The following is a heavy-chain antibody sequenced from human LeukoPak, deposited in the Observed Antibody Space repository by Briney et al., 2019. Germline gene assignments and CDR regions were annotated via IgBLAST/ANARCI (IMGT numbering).Heavy chain of an antibody. Sequence: GGSLRLSCATSGFTFSSSAMSWVRQPPGKGLAWVSTISGSGGGTYYADSVKGRFTISRDNSKNMLYLQMNSLRAEDTAVFYCGKLFYSSGMYHFDYWGQGTLVTVSS. CDR2: ISGSGGGT. CDR3: GKLFYSSGMYHFDY. J-gene: IGHJ4*02. V-gene: IGHV3-23*01. D-gene: IGHD3-10*01. CDR1: GFTFSSSA.